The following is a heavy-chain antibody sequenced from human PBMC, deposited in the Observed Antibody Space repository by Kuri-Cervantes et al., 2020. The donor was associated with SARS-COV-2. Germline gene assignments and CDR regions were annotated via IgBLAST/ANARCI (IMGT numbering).Heavy chain of an antibody. CDR3: ARLYYYDNWALVDY. CDR1: GYSFTSYW. D-gene: IGHD3-22*01. V-gene: IGHV5-10-1*01. CDR2: IDPSDSYT. Sequence: KVSCKGSGYSFTSYWISWVRQMPGKGLEWMGRIDPSDSYTNYSPSFQGHVTISADKSISTAYLQWSSLKASDTAMYYCARLYYYDNWALVDYWGQGTLVTVSS. J-gene: IGHJ4*02.